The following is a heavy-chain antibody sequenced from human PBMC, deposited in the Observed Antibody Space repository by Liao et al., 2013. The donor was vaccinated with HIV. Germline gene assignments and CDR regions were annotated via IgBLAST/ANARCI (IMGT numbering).Heavy chain of an antibody. V-gene: IGHV4-4*07. CDR3: ARERIPLKFGYFDL. Sequence: QLQLQESGSGLVKPSQTLSLTCAVSNGSISSYYWSWIRQPAGKGLEWIGRIYSSGSANYNPSLKSRVTMSVDTSKNQFSLKLSSVTAADTAVYYCARERIPLKFGYFDLWGRGTLVAVSS. CDR1: NGSISSYY. CDR2: IYSSGSA. J-gene: IGHJ2*01. D-gene: IGHD2-15*01.